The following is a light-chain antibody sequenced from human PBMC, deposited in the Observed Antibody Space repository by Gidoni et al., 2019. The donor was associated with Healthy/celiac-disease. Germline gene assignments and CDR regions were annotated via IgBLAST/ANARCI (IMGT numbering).Light chain of an antibody. CDR2: AAS. V-gene: IGKV1-39*01. J-gene: IGKJ4*01. CDR3: QQSYSTPPT. CDR1: QSISSI. Sequence: DIQMTQSPSSLSASVGDRVTITCRASQSISSILTWYQQKPGKAPKLLIYAASSLQSGVPSRFSGSGSGTDFTLTISSLQPEDFATYYCQQSYSTPPTFGGGTKVEIK.